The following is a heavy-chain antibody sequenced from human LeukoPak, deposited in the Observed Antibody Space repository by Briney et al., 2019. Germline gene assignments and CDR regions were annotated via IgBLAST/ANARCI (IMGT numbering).Heavy chain of an antibody. J-gene: IGHJ3*02. CDR2: IIPIFGTA. CDR3: AKDEGDVFDI. Sequence: GASVKVSCKASGGTFSSYAISWVRQAPGQGLEWMGGIIPIFGTANYAQTFQGRVTITTDESTSTAYMELSSLRSEDTAVYYCAKDEGDVFDIWAQGTMVTVSS. CDR1: GGTFSSYA. V-gene: IGHV1-69*05.